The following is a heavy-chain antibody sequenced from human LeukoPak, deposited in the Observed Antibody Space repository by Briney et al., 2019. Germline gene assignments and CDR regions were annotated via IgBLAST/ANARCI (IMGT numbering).Heavy chain of an antibody. CDR2: FDPEDGET. D-gene: IGHD1-26*01. V-gene: IGHV1-24*01. J-gene: IGHJ4*02. CDR1: GYTLTELS. CDR3: ATEVLIVGANGYFDY. Sequence: ASVKVSCKVSGYTLTELSMHWVRQAPGRGLEWMGGFDPEDGETIYAQKFQGRVTMTEDTSTDTAYMELSSLRSEDTAVYYCATEVLIVGANGYFDYWGQGTLVTVSS.